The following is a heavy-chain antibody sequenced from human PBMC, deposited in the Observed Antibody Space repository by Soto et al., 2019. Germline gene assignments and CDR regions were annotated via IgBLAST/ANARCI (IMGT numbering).Heavy chain of an antibody. CDR3: ARDVTPGSGTYGMDV. J-gene: IGHJ6*02. V-gene: IGHV1-69*01. Sequence: QVRLVQSGAEVRKPGSSVKVSCKASGGTYTSYAINWVRQAPGQGLEWMGGIIPVLDTPNYAQNFQGRVTITADESTSTAYMELSSLRSEDTAVYYCARDVTPGSGTYGMDVWGQGTTVTVSS. CDR1: GGTYTSYA. CDR2: IIPVLDTP.